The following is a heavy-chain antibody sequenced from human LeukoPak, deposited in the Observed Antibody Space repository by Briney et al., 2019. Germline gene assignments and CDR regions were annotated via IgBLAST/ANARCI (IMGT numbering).Heavy chain of an antibody. Sequence: GGSLRLCCVASGFTFSSYTMNWARQAPGKGLEWVSKINSGSSTTYADSVKGRFTISRDNANNSLNLQMNSLRAEDTAVYFCARGYCSGDNCYSAPDYWGQGTLVTVSS. CDR3: ARGYCSGDNCYSAPDY. J-gene: IGHJ4*02. CDR2: INSGSSTT. V-gene: IGHV3-48*01. CDR1: GFTFSSYT. D-gene: IGHD2-15*01.